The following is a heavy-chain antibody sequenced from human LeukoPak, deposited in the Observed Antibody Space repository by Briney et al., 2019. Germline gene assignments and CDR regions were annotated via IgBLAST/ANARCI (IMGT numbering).Heavy chain of an antibody. D-gene: IGHD6-13*01. Sequence: GGSLRLSCAASGFTFSSYSMNWVRQAPGKGLEWVSSISSSSSYIYYADSVKGRFTISRDNAKNSLYLQMNSLRAKDTAVYYCARDGAAAGNDAFDIWGQGTMVTVSS. V-gene: IGHV3-21*01. CDR2: ISSSSSYI. CDR1: GFTFSSYS. CDR3: ARDGAAAGNDAFDI. J-gene: IGHJ3*02.